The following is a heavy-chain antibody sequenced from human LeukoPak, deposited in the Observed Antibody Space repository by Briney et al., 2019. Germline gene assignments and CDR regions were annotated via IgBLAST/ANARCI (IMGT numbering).Heavy chain of an antibody. CDR2: ISWNSDTI. J-gene: IGHJ6*04. CDR3: AELGITMIGGV. V-gene: IGHV3-9*01. Sequence: GGSLRLSCAASGFTFDDYAMHWVRLAPGKGLEWVSGISWNSDTIDYADSVKGRFTISRDNAKNSLYLQMNSLRAEDTAVYYCAELGITMIGGVWGKGTTVTISS. D-gene: IGHD3-10*02. CDR1: GFTFDDYA.